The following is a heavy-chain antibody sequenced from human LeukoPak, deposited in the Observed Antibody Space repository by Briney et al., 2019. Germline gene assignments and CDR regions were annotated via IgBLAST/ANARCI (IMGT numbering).Heavy chain of an antibody. V-gene: IGHV1-46*01. CDR1: GYTFTSYY. D-gene: IGHD4-17*01. Sequence: ASVPVSCKASGYTFTSYYMHWVRQAPGQGLEWMGRLNPSVGRTRYAQQFQGRVTSTRDTATSTIYIELYSLRSDDTAVYYCARGGRDYGDTRFDPWGQGTLVTVSS. CDR2: LNPSVGRT. J-gene: IGHJ5*02. CDR3: ARGGRDYGDTRFDP.